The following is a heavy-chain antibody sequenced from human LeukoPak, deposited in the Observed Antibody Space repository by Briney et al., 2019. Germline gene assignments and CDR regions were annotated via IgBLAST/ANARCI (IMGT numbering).Heavy chain of an antibody. CDR2: INPNSGGT. V-gene: IGHV1-2*02. J-gene: IGHJ3*01. CDR3: ARVSHCSGGSCP. CDR1: GYTFTGYY. D-gene: IGHD2-15*01. Sequence: ASVKVSCKASGYTFTGYYMHWVRQAPGQGLEWMGWINPNSGGTNYAQKFQGRVTMTRDTSISTAYMELSRLRSDDTAVYYCARVSHCSGGSCPWGQGKMVTVSS.